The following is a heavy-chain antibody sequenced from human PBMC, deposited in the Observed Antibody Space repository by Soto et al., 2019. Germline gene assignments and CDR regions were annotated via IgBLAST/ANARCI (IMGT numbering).Heavy chain of an antibody. V-gene: IGHV4-34*01. Sequence: XETLSLTCAVHGESFTAYYWSWIRQPPGKGLEWIGKINHSGSTNYNPSLKSRVTISVDTSKNQFSLKLTSVTAADTAMYYCAREVVGPTNYFDPWGQGTLVTV. CDR2: INHSGST. J-gene: IGHJ5*02. CDR3: AREVVGPTNYFDP. CDR1: GESFTAYY. D-gene: IGHD2-15*01.